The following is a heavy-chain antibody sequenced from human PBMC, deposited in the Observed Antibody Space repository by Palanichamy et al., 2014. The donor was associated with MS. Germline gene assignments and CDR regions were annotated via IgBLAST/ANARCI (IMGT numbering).Heavy chain of an antibody. Sequence: EVQLVEVWGRAWCKRGGPVRLSCAASGFTFSRYDMNWVRQATGKGLEWVSAIDPAGNTYYSDSVKGRFTISRENAQNSLYLQMDSLRAEDTAVYYCARESGSSSGWDVFDMWGQGTMVTVSS. CDR1: GFTFSRYD. CDR2: IDPAGNT. V-gene: IGHV3-13*01. D-gene: IGHD1-26*01. J-gene: IGHJ3*02. CDR3: ARESGSSSGWDVFDM.